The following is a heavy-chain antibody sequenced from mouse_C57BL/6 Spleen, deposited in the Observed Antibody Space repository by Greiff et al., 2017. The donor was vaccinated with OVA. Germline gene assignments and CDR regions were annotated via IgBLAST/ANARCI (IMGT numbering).Heavy chain of an antibody. CDR1: GYTFTSYW. J-gene: IGHJ2*01. CDR3: ARRDLDY. Sequence: QVQLKQPGAELVKPGASVKMSCKASGYTFTSYWLTWVKQRPGQGLEWIGDLYPGSGSTNYNEKFKSKATLTVDTSSSTAYMQLSSLTSEDSAVYYCARRDLDYWGQGTTLTVSS. V-gene: IGHV1-55*01. CDR2: LYPGSGST.